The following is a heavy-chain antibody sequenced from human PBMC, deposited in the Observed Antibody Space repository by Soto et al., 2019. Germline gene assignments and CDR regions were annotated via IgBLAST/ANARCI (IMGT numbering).Heavy chain of an antibody. CDR3: ARPYFYDSSGYRPVDY. CDR2: IKEDGSEK. V-gene: IGHV3-7*01. J-gene: IGHJ4*02. Sequence: GSLRLSCAASGFTFSSYWMSWVRQAPGKGLEWVANIKEDGSEKNYVDSVKGRFTISRDNADNSLYLQMNSLRAEDTAVYYCARPYFYDSSGYRPVDYWGQGTLVTVSS. D-gene: IGHD3-22*01. CDR1: GFTFSSYW.